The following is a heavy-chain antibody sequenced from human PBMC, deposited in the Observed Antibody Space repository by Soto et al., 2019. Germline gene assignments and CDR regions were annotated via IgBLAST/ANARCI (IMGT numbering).Heavy chain of an antibody. D-gene: IGHD3-3*01. CDR2: IWYDGSNK. CDR3: ARGSETYDFWSGYLRGYGMDV. CDR1: GFTFSSYG. V-gene: IGHV3-33*01. Sequence: GGSLRLSCAASGFTFSSYGMHWVRQAPGKGLEWVAVIWYDGSNKYYADSVKGRFTISRDNSKNTLYLQMNSLRAEDTAVYYCARGSETYDFWSGYLRGYGMDVWGQGTTVTVSS. J-gene: IGHJ6*02.